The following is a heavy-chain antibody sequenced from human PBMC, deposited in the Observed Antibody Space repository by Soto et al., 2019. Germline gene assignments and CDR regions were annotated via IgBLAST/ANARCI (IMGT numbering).Heavy chain of an antibody. D-gene: IGHD6-19*01. CDR3: AALSGVAGRFDY. CDR1: GFTFTSSS. Sequence: SVKVSCKASGFTFTSSSLQWVRQARGQRLEWIGWIVVGSGNTNYAQKFQERVTITRDMSTSTAYMELSSLRSEDTAVYYCAALSGVAGRFDYWGQGTLVTVSS. V-gene: IGHV1-58*01. J-gene: IGHJ4*02. CDR2: IVVGSGNT.